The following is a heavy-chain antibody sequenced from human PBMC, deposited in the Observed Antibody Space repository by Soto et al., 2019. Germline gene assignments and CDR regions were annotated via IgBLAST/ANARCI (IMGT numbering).Heavy chain of an antibody. J-gene: IGHJ4*02. CDR1: GFTFSGSA. CDR2: IRSKANSYAT. CDR3: TRQGNDDFWSGYYSPFDY. D-gene: IGHD3-3*01. Sequence: EVQLVESGGGLVQPGGSLKLSCAASGFTFSGSAMHWVRQASGKGLEWVGRIRSKANSYATAYAASVKGRFTISRDDSKNTAYLQMNSLKTEDTAVYYCTRQGNDDFWSGYYSPFDYWGQGTLVTVSS. V-gene: IGHV3-73*01.